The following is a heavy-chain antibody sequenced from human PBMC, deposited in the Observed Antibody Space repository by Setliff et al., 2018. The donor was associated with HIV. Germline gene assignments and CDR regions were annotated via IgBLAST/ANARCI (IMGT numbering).Heavy chain of an antibody. CDR2: INGDGDST. CDR3: AGSRGYFVQAD. D-gene: IGHD1-1*01. J-gene: IGHJ4*02. CDR1: GFTFSFHA. V-gene: IGHV3-23*01. Sequence: PGGSLRLSCAASGFTFSFHAMTWVRQAPGKGLEWVSGINGDGDSTYYADSVKGRFTVSRDNSKDTLTLQMNDLRAEDTGLYYCAGSRGYFVQADWGQGTLVTVS.